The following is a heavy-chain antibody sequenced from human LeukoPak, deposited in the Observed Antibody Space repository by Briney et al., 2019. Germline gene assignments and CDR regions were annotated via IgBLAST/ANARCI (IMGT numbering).Heavy chain of an antibody. V-gene: IGHV3-23*01. CDR1: GFTFSSYA. D-gene: IGHD2-2*01. Sequence: PGGSLRLSCAASGFTFSSYAMSWVRLAPGKGLEWVSAISGSGGSTYYADSVKGRFTISRDNSKNTLYLQMNSLRAEDTAVYYCVLSTSYVKFDYWGQGTLVTVSS. CDR2: ISGSGGST. J-gene: IGHJ4*02. CDR3: VLSTSYVKFDY.